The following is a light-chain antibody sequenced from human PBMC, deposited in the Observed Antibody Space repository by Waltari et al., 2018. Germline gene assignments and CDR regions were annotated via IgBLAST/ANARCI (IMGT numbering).Light chain of an antibody. J-gene: IGKJ2*01. V-gene: IGKV1-5*03. CDR1: QSISSW. CDR2: KAS. CDR3: QQYNSYSQYT. Sequence: DIQMTQSPSTLSAYVGDRVTNNCRASQSISSWLAWYQQKPGKAPKLLIYKASSLESGVPSRFSGSGSGTEFTLTISSLQPDGFATYYCQQYNSYSQYTFGQGTKLEIK.